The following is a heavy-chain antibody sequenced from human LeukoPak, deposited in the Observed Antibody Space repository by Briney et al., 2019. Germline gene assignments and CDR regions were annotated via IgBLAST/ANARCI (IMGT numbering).Heavy chain of an antibody. J-gene: IGHJ3*02. D-gene: IGHD3-22*01. Sequence: SETLSLTCTVSGGSISSSSYYWGWLRQPPGKGLEWIGSIYYSGSTYYNPSLKSRVTISVDTSKNQFSLKLSSVTAADTAVYYCARAPGDSSGFPGAFDIWGQGTMVTVSS. V-gene: IGHV4-39*07. CDR2: IYYSGST. CDR1: GGSISSSSYY. CDR3: ARAPGDSSGFPGAFDI.